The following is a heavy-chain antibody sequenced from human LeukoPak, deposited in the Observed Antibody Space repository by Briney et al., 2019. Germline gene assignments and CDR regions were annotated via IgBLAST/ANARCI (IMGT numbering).Heavy chain of an antibody. Sequence: SETLSLTCDVSGVSFSTYYWSWIRQSPERGLEWVGEVNHSGYTNYNPSLKGRVTISVDTSKNQFSLKLSSVTAADTAVYYCARQLYGSDYWGQGTLVTVSS. D-gene: IGHD4-17*01. CDR3: ARQLYGSDY. J-gene: IGHJ4*02. CDR2: VNHSGYT. V-gene: IGHV4-34*01. CDR1: GVSFSTYY.